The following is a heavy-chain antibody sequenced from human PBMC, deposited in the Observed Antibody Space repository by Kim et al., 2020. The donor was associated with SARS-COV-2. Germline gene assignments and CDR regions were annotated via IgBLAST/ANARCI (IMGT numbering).Heavy chain of an antibody. CDR2: ISYDGSNK. CDR1: GFTFSSYG. J-gene: IGHJ6*02. D-gene: IGHD5-12*01. CDR3: AKVEEIGYSGYDYPKYYYYYGMDV. V-gene: IGHV3-30*18. Sequence: GGSLRLSCAASGFTFSSYGMHWVRQAPGKGLEWVAVISYDGSNKYYADSVKGRFTISRDNSKNTLYLQMNSLRAEDTAVYYCAKVEEIGYSGYDYPKYYYYYGMDVWGQGTTVTVSS.